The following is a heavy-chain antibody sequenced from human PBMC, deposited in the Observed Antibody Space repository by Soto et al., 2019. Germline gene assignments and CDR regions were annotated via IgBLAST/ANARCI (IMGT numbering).Heavy chain of an antibody. CDR3: ARDGDYAEYYYYGMDV. Sequence: QVQLVESGGGVVQPGRSLRLSCAASGFTFSSYAMHWVRQAPGKGLEWVAVISYDGSNKYYADSVKGRFTISRDNSKNTLYLQMNSLRAEDTAVYYCARDGDYAEYYYYGMDVW. V-gene: IGHV3-30-3*01. J-gene: IGHJ6*01. CDR1: GFTFSSYA. D-gene: IGHD4-17*01. CDR2: ISYDGSNK.